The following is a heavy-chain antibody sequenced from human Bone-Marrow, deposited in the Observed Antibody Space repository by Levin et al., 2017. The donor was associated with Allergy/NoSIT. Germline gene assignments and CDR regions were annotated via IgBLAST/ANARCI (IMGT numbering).Heavy chain of an antibody. CDR3: SHGGDYAIYYYYGMDV. D-gene: IGHD2-8*01. J-gene: IGHJ6*02. V-gene: IGHV1-69*01. CDR2: IIPIFRTA. Sequence: KISCKASGGTFSSYAFNWVRQAPGQGLEWMGGIIPIFRTANYAQRFQDRFTITADESTSTAYMELSSLRSEDTAIYYCSHGGDYAIYYYYGMDVWGQGTTVTVS. CDR1: GGTFSSYA.